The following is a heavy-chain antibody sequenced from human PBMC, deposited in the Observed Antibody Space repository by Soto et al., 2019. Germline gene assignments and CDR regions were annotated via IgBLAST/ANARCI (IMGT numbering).Heavy chain of an antibody. CDR3: ARQTPSGVNSIYYFDY. V-gene: IGHV4-39*01. Sequence: QLQLQESGPGLVKPSETLSLTCTVSGGSISSSSYYWGWIRQPPGKGLEWIGSIYYSGSTYYNPSLKSRVTISVDTSKNQFSLKLSSVTVADTAVYYCARQTPSGVNSIYYFDYWGQGTLVTVSS. CDR1: GGSISSSSYY. J-gene: IGHJ4*02. D-gene: IGHD3-22*01. CDR2: IYYSGST.